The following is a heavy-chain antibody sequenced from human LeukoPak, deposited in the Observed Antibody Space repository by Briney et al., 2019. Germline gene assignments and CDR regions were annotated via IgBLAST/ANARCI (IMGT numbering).Heavy chain of an antibody. V-gene: IGHV4-4*07. CDR1: GGSISSYY. J-gene: IGHJ4*02. CDR3: ARHLDDYDSSGYYYYFDY. Sequence: SETLSLTCTVSGGSISSYYWTWIRQPAGKGLGWIGRIYTSGTTTTNYNPSLKSRVTVSVDTSKNQFSLKLSSVTAADTAVYYCARHLDDYDSSGYYYYFDYWGQGTLVTVSS. CDR2: IYTSGTTTT. D-gene: IGHD3-22*01.